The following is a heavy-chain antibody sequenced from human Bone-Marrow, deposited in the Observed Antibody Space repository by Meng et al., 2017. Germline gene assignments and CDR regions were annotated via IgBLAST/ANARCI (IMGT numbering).Heavy chain of an antibody. CDR2: IYYSGST. CDR1: VGSISSGDYY. V-gene: IGHV4-30-4*01. Sequence: QVQLQESGSGLVKPSQTLSLTCTVSVGSISSGDYYWSWIRQPPGKGLEWIGYIYYSGSTYYNPSLKSRVTISVDTSKNQFSLKLSSVTAADTAVYYCASSMTTVTAEIDYWGQGTLVTVSS. D-gene: IGHD4-17*01. J-gene: IGHJ4*02. CDR3: ASSMTTVTAEIDY.